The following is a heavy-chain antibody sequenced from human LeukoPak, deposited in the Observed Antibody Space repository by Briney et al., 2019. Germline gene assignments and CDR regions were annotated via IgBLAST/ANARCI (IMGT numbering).Heavy chain of an antibody. CDR3: ARDWGTTGATGWMFDY. Sequence: GGSLRLSCAASGFTVSSNYMNWVRQAPGKGLEWVSVIYSIGSTYYADSVKGRFTISRDNSKNTLYLQMNSLRAEDTAAYYCARDWGTTGATGWMFDYWGQGTLVTVSS. V-gene: IGHV3-53*01. CDR2: IYSIGST. D-gene: IGHD1-1*01. J-gene: IGHJ4*02. CDR1: GFTVSSNY.